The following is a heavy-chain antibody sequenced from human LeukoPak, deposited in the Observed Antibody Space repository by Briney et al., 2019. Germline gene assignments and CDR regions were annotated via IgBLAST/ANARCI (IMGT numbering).Heavy chain of an antibody. CDR2: INHSGST. D-gene: IGHD6-13*01. CDR1: GGSFSGYY. CDR3: ARAVHSSCYYYKHSYYFDY. V-gene: IGHV4-34*01. J-gene: IGHJ4*02. Sequence: SETLSLTCAVYGGSFSGYYWSWIRQPPGEGLEWIGEINHSGSTNYNPSLKSRVTISVDTSKNQFSLKLSSVTAADTAVYYCARAVHSSCYYYKHSYYFDYWGQGTLVTVSS.